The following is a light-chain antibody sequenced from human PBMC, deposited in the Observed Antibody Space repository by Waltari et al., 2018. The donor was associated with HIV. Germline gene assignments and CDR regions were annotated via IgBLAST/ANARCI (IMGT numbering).Light chain of an antibody. Sequence: QSALTPPASMSGSLGQSATLSCTGTSSDVGRYHHVSWYQQREGNPPQLIIYDVNYRPSGVSDRFSGSKSGNTASLTISGLRAEDEADYYCSSYTSSNTRVFGSGTNVIVL. CDR3: SSYTSSNTRV. V-gene: IGLV2-14*03. J-gene: IGLJ1*01. CDR2: DVN. CDR1: SSDVGRYHH.